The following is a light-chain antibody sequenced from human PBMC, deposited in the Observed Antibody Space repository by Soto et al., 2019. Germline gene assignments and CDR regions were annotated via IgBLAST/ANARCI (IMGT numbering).Light chain of an antibody. V-gene: IGLV2-11*01. CDR2: GVV. Sequence: QSVLTQPRSVSGSPGQSVTISCTGTGNDVGAYNYVSWYQQHPGRPPKLLIYGVVRWPSGVPDLFSGSKSGNTASLTISGLQAEDEADYFCCAYAGGYTYLFGTGTKLTVL. CDR1: GNDVGAYNY. J-gene: IGLJ1*01. CDR3: CAYAGGYTYL.